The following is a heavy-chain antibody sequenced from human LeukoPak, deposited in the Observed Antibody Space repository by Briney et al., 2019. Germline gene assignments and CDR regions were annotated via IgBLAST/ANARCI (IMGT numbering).Heavy chain of an antibody. CDR3: AKDWLVRGVTSNWFDP. CDR1: AFTFSSYA. J-gene: IGHJ5*02. CDR2: ISGSGGST. D-gene: IGHD3-10*01. Sequence: GGSLRLSCAASAFTFSSYAMSWVRQAPGKGLVWVSGISGSGGSTYYADSVKGRFTVSRDNSKNTLYLQMNSLRAEDTAVYYCAKDWLVRGVTSNWFDPWGQGTLVTVSS. V-gene: IGHV3-23*01.